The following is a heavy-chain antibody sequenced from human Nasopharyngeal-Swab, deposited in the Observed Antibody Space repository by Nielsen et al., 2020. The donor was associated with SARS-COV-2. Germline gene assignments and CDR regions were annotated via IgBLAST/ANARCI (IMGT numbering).Heavy chain of an antibody. CDR1: GYNFTIYG. CDR3: ARASFDY. J-gene: IGHJ4*02. CDR2: ISTYSGKT. V-gene: IGHV1-18*01. Sequence: ASVKVSCKASGYNFTIYGFTWVRQAPGQGLEWMGWISTYSGKTKNAQKFRDRVTLTTDTSSNTAYMELRSLKSDDAAVYYCARASFDYWGQGTLVTVSS.